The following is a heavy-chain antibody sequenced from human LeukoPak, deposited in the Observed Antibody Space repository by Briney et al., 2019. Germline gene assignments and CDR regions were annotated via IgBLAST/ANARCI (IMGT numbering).Heavy chain of an antibody. CDR1: GYTFTGYY. CDR3: ATSRYDVLTGSPDS. V-gene: IGHV1-2*02. J-gene: IGHJ4*02. D-gene: IGHD3-9*01. CDR2: INPNSGGT. Sequence: ASVKVSCKASGYTFTGYYIHWVRQAPGQGPEWMGWINPNSGGTNYAQKFQGRVTMTTDTSITTAFMDLSSLMSDDTAVYYCATSRYDVLTGSPDSWGQGTLVTVSS.